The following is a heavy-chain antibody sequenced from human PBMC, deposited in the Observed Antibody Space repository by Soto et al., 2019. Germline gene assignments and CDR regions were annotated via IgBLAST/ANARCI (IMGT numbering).Heavy chain of an antibody. CDR3: AMDDNFVTPTPQDV. CDR1: GYIFVNYG. J-gene: IGHJ6*02. D-gene: IGHD3-16*02. Sequence: QVQLVQSGDEVRKPGSSVKVSCKASGYIFVNYGIAWVRQAPGQGLEGMGWIRPYSGSTNYASKVQGRLTMTTDTSTSTAYMDLGSLTSDDTAVYYCAMDDNFVTPTPQDVWGQGTTVTVSS. CDR2: IRPYSGST. V-gene: IGHV1-18*01.